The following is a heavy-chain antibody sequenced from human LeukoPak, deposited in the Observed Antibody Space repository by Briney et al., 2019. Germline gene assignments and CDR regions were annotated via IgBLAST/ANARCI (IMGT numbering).Heavy chain of an antibody. J-gene: IGHJ4*02. V-gene: IGHV3-7*01. Sequence: GGSLRLSCAGSGFTFSSYWMSWVRQAPGKGLEWVANLNQDGSERNYVDSVKGRFTISRDNSKNTLYLQMNSLRAEDTAVYYCAKEDTVTTAFDYWGQGTLVTVSS. D-gene: IGHD4-17*01. CDR1: GFTFSSYW. CDR2: LNQDGSER. CDR3: AKEDTVTTAFDY.